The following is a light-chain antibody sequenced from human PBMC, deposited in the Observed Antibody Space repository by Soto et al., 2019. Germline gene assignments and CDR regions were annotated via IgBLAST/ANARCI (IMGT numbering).Light chain of an antibody. CDR3: QQYDSIPFT. J-gene: IGKJ3*01. CDR2: DAS. V-gene: IGKV1-33*01. Sequence: DIQMTQSPSSLSASVGDRVTITCQASQDISKYLNWYQQKPGKAPKLLIYDASNLEAGVPSRFSGTGSGTFYTFTISSLDPEDFATYHCQQYDSIPFTFGPGTKVEIK. CDR1: QDISKY.